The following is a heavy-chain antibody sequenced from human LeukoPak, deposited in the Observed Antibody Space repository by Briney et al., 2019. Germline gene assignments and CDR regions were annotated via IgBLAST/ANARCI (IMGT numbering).Heavy chain of an antibody. CDR1: GFTFSSYA. CDR3: AKDYGGGYPYPFDY. J-gene: IGHJ4*02. Sequence: GGSLRLSCAASGFTFSSYAMSWVRQAPEKGLEWVSAIRGSGGSTYYADSVKGRFTISRDNSKNTLYLQMNSLRAEDTDVYYCAKDYGGGYPYPFDYWGQGTLVTVSS. V-gene: IGHV3-23*01. CDR2: IRGSGGST. D-gene: IGHD1-26*01.